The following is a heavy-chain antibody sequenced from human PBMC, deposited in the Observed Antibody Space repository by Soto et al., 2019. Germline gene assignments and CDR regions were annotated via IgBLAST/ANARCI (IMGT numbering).Heavy chain of an antibody. Sequence: SETLSLTCTVSGGSVSRSSYYWTWIRQPPGKGLEWIGYIHFTGSTNYHPSLRSRVTISLDTSKNQFSLKLSSVTAADTAVYYCARAGIAVAGTPVGYYYGMDVWGQGTTVTVSS. CDR3: ARAGIAVAGTPVGYYYGMDV. CDR2: IHFTGST. J-gene: IGHJ6*02. D-gene: IGHD6-19*01. V-gene: IGHV4-61*01. CDR1: GGSVSRSSYY.